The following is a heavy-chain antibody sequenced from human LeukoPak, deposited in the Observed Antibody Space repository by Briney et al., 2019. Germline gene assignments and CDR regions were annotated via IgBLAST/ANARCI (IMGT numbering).Heavy chain of an antibody. CDR3: ARADSGSYRSPFDY. V-gene: IGHV3-30-3*01. CDR1: GFTFSSYA. J-gene: IGHJ4*02. D-gene: IGHD1-26*01. Sequence: PGGSLRLSCAASGFTFSSYAMHWVRQPPGKGLEWVTVILYDGSNKYYADSVKGRFTISRDQSKNTLNLQMNSLRAEDTAVYYCARADSGSYRSPFDYWGQGTLVTVSS. CDR2: ILYDGSNK.